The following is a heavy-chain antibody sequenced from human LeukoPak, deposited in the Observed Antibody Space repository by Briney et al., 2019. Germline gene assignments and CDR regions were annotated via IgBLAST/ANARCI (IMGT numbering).Heavy chain of an antibody. Sequence: GESLKISCKGSGFSFSSYWVAWVRQMLGKGLEWMGIIYPGDSDTRYSPSFQGQVTISADKSISTAYLQWSSLKASDTAMYYCARLWDSPNWLDPWGQGTLVTVSS. D-gene: IGHD1-26*01. J-gene: IGHJ5*02. CDR1: GFSFSSYW. CDR3: ARLWDSPNWLDP. V-gene: IGHV5-51*01. CDR2: IYPGDSDT.